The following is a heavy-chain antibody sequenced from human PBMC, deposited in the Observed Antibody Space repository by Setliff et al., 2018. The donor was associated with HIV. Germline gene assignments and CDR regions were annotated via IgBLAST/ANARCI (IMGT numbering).Heavy chain of an antibody. CDR1: GGSLSGYH. D-gene: IGHD6-13*01. V-gene: IGHV4-34*01. CDR3: ARILVAAAGTGFDP. Sequence: PSETLSLTCGVYGGSLSGYHWSWIRQPPGKGLEWIGTFYYSGSAYYNPSLKSRVIISIDKSKNKFSLKVSSVTAADTAVYYCARILVAAAGTGFDPWGQGILVTVSS. J-gene: IGHJ5*02. CDR2: FYYSGSA.